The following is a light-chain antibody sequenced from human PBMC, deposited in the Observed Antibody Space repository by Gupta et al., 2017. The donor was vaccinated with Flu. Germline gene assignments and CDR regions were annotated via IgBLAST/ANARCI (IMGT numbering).Light chain of an antibody. CDR2: QDS. V-gene: IGLV3-1*01. CDR1: KLGNKY. J-gene: IGLJ1*01. Sequence: SYNVTHPPSVSVSPGQTASIACSGDKLGNKYVCWYQQRPGQSPLLRIYQDSKRPSGIPERFSGSNSGNTATLTISGTQAMDESYYYCLVWDSSTWVFGTGTKVTVL. CDR3: LVWDSSTWV.